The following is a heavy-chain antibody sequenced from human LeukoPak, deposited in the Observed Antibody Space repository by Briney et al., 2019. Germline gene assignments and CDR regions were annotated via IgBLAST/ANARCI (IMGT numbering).Heavy chain of an antibody. Sequence: ASVKVSCKASGYTFTGYYVHWLRQAPGQGLTWMGWINPNSGGTDYAQQYQGRVTLTRDTSISTAHMELSSLTSDDSAVYYCARAFFNSGFGYWGQGTLVTVSS. CDR3: ARAFFNSGFGY. CDR2: INPNSGGT. CDR1: GYTFTGYY. J-gene: IGHJ4*02. V-gene: IGHV1-2*02. D-gene: IGHD3-3*02.